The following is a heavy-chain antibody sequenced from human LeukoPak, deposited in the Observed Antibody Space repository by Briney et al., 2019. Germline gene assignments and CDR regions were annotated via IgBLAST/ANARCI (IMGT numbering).Heavy chain of an antibody. J-gene: IGHJ5*02. CDR3: ARDNYAGANWFDP. D-gene: IGHD1-7*01. Sequence: SVKVSCKASGGTFSGYAISWVRQAPGQGLEWMGGIIPIVGTANYAQKFQGRVTITTDESTSTAYMELSSLRSEDTAVYYCARDNYAGANWFDPWGQGTLVTVSS. CDR1: GGTFSGYA. V-gene: IGHV1-69*05. CDR2: IIPIVGTA.